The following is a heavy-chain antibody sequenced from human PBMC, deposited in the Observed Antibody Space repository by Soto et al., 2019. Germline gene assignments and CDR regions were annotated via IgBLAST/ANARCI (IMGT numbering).Heavy chain of an antibody. J-gene: IGHJ5*02. CDR2: IIPIFGTA. CDR3: AREAVTDAGWFDP. Sequence: SVKVSCKASGGTFSSYAISWVRQAPGQGLEWMGGIIPIFGTANYAQKFQGRVTITADESTSTAYMELSSLRSEDTAVYYCAREAVTDAGWFDPWCQVRLVTVSS. V-gene: IGHV1-69*13. D-gene: IGHD2-2*01. CDR1: GGTFSSYA.